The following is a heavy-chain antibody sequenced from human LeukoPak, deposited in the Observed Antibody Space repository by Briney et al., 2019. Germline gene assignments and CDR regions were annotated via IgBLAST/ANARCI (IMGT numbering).Heavy chain of an antibody. Sequence: SGKVSCKASGGTFTSYAISWVRQAPGQGLEWMGGIIPIFGTGNYAQKFQGRVTITADESTSTAYMELSSLRSEDTAVYYCARVGDLVPAATEYYYYYYMDVWGKGTTVTVSS. CDR1: GGTFTSYA. CDR3: ARVGDLVPAATEYYYYYYMDV. D-gene: IGHD2-2*01. V-gene: IGHV1-69*01. CDR2: IIPIFGTG. J-gene: IGHJ6*03.